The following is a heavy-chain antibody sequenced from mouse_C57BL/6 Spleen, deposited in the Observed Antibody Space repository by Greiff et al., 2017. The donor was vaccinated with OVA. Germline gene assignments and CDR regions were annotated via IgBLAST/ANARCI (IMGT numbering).Heavy chain of an antibody. CDR3: ARWDYYAMDY. J-gene: IGHJ4*01. CDR2: IDPSDSYT. V-gene: IGHV1-69*01. Sequence: VQLQQPGAELVMPGASVKLSCKASGYTFTSYWMHWVKQRPGQGLEWIGEIDPSDSYTNYNQKFKGKSTLTVDKSSSTAYMQRSSLTSEDSAVYYCARWDYYAMDYWGQGTSVTVSS. CDR1: GYTFTSYW.